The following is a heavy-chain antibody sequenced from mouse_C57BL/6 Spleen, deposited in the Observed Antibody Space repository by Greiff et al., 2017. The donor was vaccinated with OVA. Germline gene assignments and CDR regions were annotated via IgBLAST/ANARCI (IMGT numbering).Heavy chain of an antibody. CDR1: GFNIKDDY. CDR2: IDPENGDT. CDR3: TTKVYYPMDY. Sequence: VQLQQSGAELVRPGASVKLSCTASGFNIKDDYMHWVKQRPEQGLEWIGWIDPENGDTEYASKFQGKATITAATSSNTAYLQLSSLTSEDTAVYYCTTKVYYPMDYWGQGTSVTVSS. J-gene: IGHJ4*01. D-gene: IGHD1-1*01. V-gene: IGHV14-4*01.